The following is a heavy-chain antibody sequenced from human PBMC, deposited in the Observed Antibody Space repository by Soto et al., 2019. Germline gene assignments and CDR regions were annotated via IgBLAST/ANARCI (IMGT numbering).Heavy chain of an antibody. CDR1: GFTFISYG. CDR3: AKDPTYYDSSGYYPDY. Sequence: PGGSLRLSCAASGFTFISYGMHWVRQAPGKGLEWVAVISYDGSNKYYADSVKGRFTISRDNSKNTLYLQMNSLRAEDTAVYYCAKDPTYYDSSGYYPDYWGQGTLVTVSS. V-gene: IGHV3-30*18. D-gene: IGHD3-22*01. CDR2: ISYDGSNK. J-gene: IGHJ4*02.